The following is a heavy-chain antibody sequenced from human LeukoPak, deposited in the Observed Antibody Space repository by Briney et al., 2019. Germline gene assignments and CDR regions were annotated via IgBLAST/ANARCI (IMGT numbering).Heavy chain of an antibody. CDR3: ARSAGHYYGSGSYFLYYYYGMDV. Sequence: PSETLSLTCAVYGGSFSGYYWSWIRQPPGKGLEWIGEINHSGSTNYNPSLKSRVTISVDTSKNQFSLKLSSVTAADTAVYYCARSAGHYYGSGSYFLYYYYGMDVWGQGTTVTVSS. D-gene: IGHD3-10*01. CDR1: GGSFSGYY. CDR2: INHSGST. J-gene: IGHJ6*02. V-gene: IGHV4-34*01.